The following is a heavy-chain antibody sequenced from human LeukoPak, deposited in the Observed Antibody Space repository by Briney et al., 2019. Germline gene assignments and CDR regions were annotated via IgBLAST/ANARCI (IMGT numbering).Heavy chain of an antibody. CDR2: FDPEDGET. D-gene: IGHD6-13*01. Sequence: VASVKVSCKVSGYTLTELSMHWVRQAPGKGLEGMGGFDPEDGETIYAQKFQGRDTMTEDTSTDTAYMELSSLRSEDTAVYYCATDFIAPYYFDYWGQGTLVTVSS. CDR1: GYTLTELS. J-gene: IGHJ4*02. V-gene: IGHV1-24*01. CDR3: ATDFIAPYYFDY.